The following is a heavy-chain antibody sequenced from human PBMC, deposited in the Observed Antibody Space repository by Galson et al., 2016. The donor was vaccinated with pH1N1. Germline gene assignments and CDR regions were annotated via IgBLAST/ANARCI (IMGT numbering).Heavy chain of an antibody. D-gene: IGHD1-26*01. J-gene: IGHJ3*02. V-gene: IGHV4-61*02. Sequence: TLSLTCTVSGDSISTGTYYWSWIRPPAGKGLEWLGRISTRGSTTYNPSLKSRVTISVDTSKNQFSLKLSSVTAADTAVYYCARDAAHTGTYYVAFDTWGQGTIVTVSS. CDR1: GDSISTGTYY. CDR3: ARDAAHTGTYYVAFDT. CDR2: ISTRGST.